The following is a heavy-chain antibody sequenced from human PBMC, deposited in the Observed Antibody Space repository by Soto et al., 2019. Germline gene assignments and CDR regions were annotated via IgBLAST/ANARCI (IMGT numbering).Heavy chain of an antibody. Sequence: QVQLVQSGAEVKKPGASVKVSCKASGYTFTSYYMHWVRQAPGQGLEWMGIINPSGGSTSYAQKFQGRVTMTRDTSTSTVYMELSSLRSEDTAVYYCAREGGEDCRGGSCYPSNYGMDVWGQGTTVTVSS. J-gene: IGHJ6*02. CDR1: GYTFTSYY. CDR2: INPSGGST. V-gene: IGHV1-46*01. CDR3: AREGGEDCRGGSCYPSNYGMDV. D-gene: IGHD2-15*01.